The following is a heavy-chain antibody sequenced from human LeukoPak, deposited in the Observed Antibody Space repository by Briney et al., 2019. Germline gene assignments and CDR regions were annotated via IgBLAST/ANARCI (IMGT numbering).Heavy chain of an antibody. D-gene: IGHD3-10*01. J-gene: IGHJ5*02. CDR2: IWYDGSNK. CDR1: GLTFSSYG. Sequence: QPGRSLRLSCAASGLTFSSYGMHWVRQAPGKGLEWVAVIWYDGSNKYYADSVKGRFTISRDNSKNTLYLQTNSLRAEDTAVYYCARDPSTRGVLGFDPWGQGTLVTVSS. V-gene: IGHV3-33*01. CDR3: ARDPSTRGVLGFDP.